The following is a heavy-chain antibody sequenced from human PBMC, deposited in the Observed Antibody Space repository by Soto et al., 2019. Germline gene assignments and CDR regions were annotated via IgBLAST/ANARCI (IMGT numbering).Heavy chain of an antibody. CDR3: ARDRSNSPDYFDF. CDR1: GGSIDNYEYY. J-gene: IGHJ4*01. D-gene: IGHD6-6*01. CDR2: IYYSGRT. V-gene: IGHV4-30-4*01. Sequence: SETLSLTCTVSGGSIDNYEYYWTWIRQPPGKGLEWVGYIYYSGRTNYNPSLNSRLTISLDTSKNQFSLRLTSVSAADTAMYYCARDRSNSPDYFDFWGHGTLVTVSS.